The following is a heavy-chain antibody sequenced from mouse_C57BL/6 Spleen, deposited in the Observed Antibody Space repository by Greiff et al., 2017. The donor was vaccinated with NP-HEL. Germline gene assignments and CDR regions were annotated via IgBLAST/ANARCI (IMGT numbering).Heavy chain of an antibody. Sequence: VKLQQPGAELVKPGASVKLSCKASGYTFTSYWMHWVKQRPGQGLEWIGMIHPNSGSTNYNEKFKSKATLTVDKSSSTAYMQLSSLTSEDSAVYYCARSGNYYGSSPHWYFDVWGTGTTVTVSS. D-gene: IGHD1-1*01. CDR1: GYTFTSYW. J-gene: IGHJ1*03. CDR2: IHPNSGST. CDR3: ARSGNYYGSSPHWYFDV. V-gene: IGHV1-64*01.